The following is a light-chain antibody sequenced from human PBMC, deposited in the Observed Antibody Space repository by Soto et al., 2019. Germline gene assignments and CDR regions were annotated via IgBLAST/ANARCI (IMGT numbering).Light chain of an antibody. CDR3: QQLDTFPLD. V-gene: IGKV1-9*01. J-gene: IGKJ4*01. Sequence: TQSPSFLSASVGNRVTITCRASQGISSYLAWYQQKPGKAPKLLIYAASTLQSGVPSRFSGSESGTEFTLTISSLQPEDFATYYCQQLDTFPLDFGGGTNVDIK. CDR2: AAS. CDR1: QGISSY.